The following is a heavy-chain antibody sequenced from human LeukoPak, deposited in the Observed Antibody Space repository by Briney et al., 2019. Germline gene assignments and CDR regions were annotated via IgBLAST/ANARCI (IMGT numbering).Heavy chain of an antibody. Sequence: GGTLRLSCAASGFTFSSYSMNWVRQAPGQGLEGVSYISSSSNNIYYADSVKGRFTISRDDAKNSLYLQMNSLRAEDTAVYYCARRGPWGQGTLVTVSS. CDR2: ISSSSNNI. CDR3: ARRGP. CDR1: GFTFSSYS. V-gene: IGHV3-48*01. J-gene: IGHJ5*02.